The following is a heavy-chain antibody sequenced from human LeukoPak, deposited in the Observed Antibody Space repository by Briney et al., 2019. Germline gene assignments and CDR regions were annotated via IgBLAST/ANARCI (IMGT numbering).Heavy chain of an antibody. Sequence: TGGSLRLSCAASGFTFSSYAMSWVRQAPGKGLEWVSGISPNGVITYYADSVKGRFTISRDNSKGTVYLQMNSLRPEDTAVYYCAKDDAWLQFGDWGRGTLVIVSS. J-gene: IGHJ4*02. CDR2: ISPNGVIT. V-gene: IGHV3-23*01. CDR3: AKDDAWLQFGD. CDR1: GFTFSSYA. D-gene: IGHD5-24*01.